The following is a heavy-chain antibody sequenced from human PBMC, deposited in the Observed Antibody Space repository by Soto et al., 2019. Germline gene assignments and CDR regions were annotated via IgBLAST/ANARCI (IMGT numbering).Heavy chain of an antibody. CDR1: GFTFSSYS. CDR2: ISSSSGTI. D-gene: IGHD6-19*01. Sequence: EVQLVESGGGLVQPGGSLRVSCAASGFTFSSYSMNWVRQAPGKGLEWVAYISSSSGTIYYADSVKGRFTISRDNAKDSLSLQMNSLRADDTAVYYCARDVTGYSTGWPIFDYWGQGTLVTVSS. J-gene: IGHJ4*02. V-gene: IGHV3-48*04. CDR3: ARDVTGYSTGWPIFDY.